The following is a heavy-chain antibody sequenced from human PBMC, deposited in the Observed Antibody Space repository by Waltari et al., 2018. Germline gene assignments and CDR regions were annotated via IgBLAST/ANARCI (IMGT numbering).Heavy chain of an antibody. Sequence: QVQLVESGGGVVQPGRALRLSCAASGFPFSSYGMHWVRQAPGKGLEWVAVIWYDGSNKYYADSVKGRFTISRDNSKNTLYLQMNSLRAEDTAVYYCARDNPDRAFDIWGQGTMVTVSS. J-gene: IGHJ3*02. CDR2: IWYDGSNK. CDR3: ARDNPDRAFDI. CDR1: GFPFSSYG. V-gene: IGHV3-33*01.